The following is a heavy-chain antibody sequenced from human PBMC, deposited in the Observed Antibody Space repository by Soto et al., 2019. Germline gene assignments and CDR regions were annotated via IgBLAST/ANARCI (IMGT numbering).Heavy chain of an antibody. CDR2: IRSKAYGGTT. J-gene: IGHJ3*02. V-gene: IGHV3-49*04. CDR3: TRVLAPLITFGGVIVIPDAFDI. Sequence: PGGSLRLSCTASGFTFGDYAVSWVRQAPGKGLEWVGFIRSKAYGGTTEYAASVKGRFTISRDDSKSIAYLQMNSLKTEDTAVYYCTRVLAPLITFGGVIVIPDAFDIWGQGTMVTVSS. D-gene: IGHD3-16*02. CDR1: GFTFGDYA.